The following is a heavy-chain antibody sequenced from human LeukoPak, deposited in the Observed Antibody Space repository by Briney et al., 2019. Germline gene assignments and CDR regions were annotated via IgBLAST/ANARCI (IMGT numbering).Heavy chain of an antibody. V-gene: IGHV1-69*04. CDR1: GGTFSSYA. Sequence: EAPVKVSCKASGGTFSSYAISWVRQAPGQGLEWMGRIIPILGIANYAQKFQGRVTITADKSTSTAYMELSSLRSEDTAVYYCARAAIAAAGTGWFDPWGQGTLVTVSS. CDR3: ARAAIAAAGTGWFDP. J-gene: IGHJ5*02. D-gene: IGHD6-13*01. CDR2: IIPILGIA.